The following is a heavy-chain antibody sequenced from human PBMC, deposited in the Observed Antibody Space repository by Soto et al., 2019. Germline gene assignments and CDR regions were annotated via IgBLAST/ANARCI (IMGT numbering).Heavy chain of an antibody. Sequence: QVQLVQSGAEVKKPGSSVKVSCKASGGTFSSYAISWVRQAPGQGLEWMVGIIPIFGTANYAQKFQGRVTITADESTSTAYMELSSLRSEDTAVYYCARGIAVAGITDYYYGMDVWGQGTTVTVSS. V-gene: IGHV1-69*01. CDR3: ARGIAVAGITDYYYGMDV. D-gene: IGHD6-19*01. J-gene: IGHJ6*02. CDR2: IIPIFGTA. CDR1: GGTFSSYA.